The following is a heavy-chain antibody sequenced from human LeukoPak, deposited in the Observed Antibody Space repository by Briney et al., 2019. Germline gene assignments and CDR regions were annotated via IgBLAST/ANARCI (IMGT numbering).Heavy chain of an antibody. D-gene: IGHD3-16*02. V-gene: IGHV5-10-1*01. Sequence: GESPKISCKGSGYSFTSYWITWVRQMPGKGLEWMGRVDPSDSYTNYSPSFQGHVTISADKSISTAYVQWSSLKASDTAMYYCAVGELSFDPWGQGTLVTVSS. CDR1: GYSFTSYW. CDR2: VDPSDSYT. J-gene: IGHJ5*02. CDR3: AVGELSFDP.